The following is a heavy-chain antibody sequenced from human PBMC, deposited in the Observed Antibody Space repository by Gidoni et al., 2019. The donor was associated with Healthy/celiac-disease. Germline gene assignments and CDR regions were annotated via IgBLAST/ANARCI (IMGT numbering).Heavy chain of an antibody. Sequence: QVQLVESGGGVVQPWRSLRLACAASGFTFSSYAMHWVRPAPGKGLEWVAVISYDGSNKYYADSVKGRFTISRDNSKNTLYLQMNSLRAEDTAVYYCARDGPAYYDFWSGYPLGYYGMDVWGQGPTVTVSS. CDR3: ARDGPAYYDFWSGYPLGYYGMDV. D-gene: IGHD3-3*01. V-gene: IGHV3-30*01. J-gene: IGHJ6*02. CDR2: ISYDGSNK. CDR1: GFTFSSYA.